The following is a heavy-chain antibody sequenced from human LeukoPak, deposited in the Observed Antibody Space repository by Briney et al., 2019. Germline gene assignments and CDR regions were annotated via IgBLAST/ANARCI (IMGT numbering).Heavy chain of an antibody. CDR2: IYTSGST. CDR1: GGSISSGSYY. Sequence: SQTLSLTCTVSGGSISSGSYYWRWIRQPAGKGLEWIGRIYTSGSTNYNPSLKSRVTISVDTSKNQFSLKLSSVTAADTAVYYCAAERRGFGPNYYYEYMDVWGKGTTVTVSS. V-gene: IGHV4-61*02. J-gene: IGHJ6*03. CDR3: AAERRGFGPNYYYEYMDV. D-gene: IGHD3-10*01.